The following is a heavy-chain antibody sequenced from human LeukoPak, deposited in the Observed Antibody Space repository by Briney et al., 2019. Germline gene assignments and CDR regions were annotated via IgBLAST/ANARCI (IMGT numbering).Heavy chain of an antibody. Sequence: GGCLRLSCAASGFTFSSYGMHWVRQAPGKGLEWVAVISYDGSNKYYADSVKGRFTISRDNSKNTLYLQMNSLRAEDTAVYYCAKEGYFDWTKNFDYWGQGTLVTVSS. CDR3: AKEGYFDWTKNFDY. D-gene: IGHD3-9*01. J-gene: IGHJ4*02. CDR2: ISYDGSNK. CDR1: GFTFSSYG. V-gene: IGHV3-30*18.